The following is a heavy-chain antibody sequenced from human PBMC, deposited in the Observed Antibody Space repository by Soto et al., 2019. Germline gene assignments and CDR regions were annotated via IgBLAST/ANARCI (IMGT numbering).Heavy chain of an antibody. J-gene: IGHJ4*02. Sequence: GGSLRLSCAASGFTFSSYWMTWVRQAPGKGLEWVANIIHDGSERYYVDSVKGRFTISRDNAKNSLYLQMNSLRAEDTAVYYCARGRFWGGYCLFDYWGQGTLVTVSS. CDR2: IIHDGSER. V-gene: IGHV3-7*05. CDR3: ARGRFWGGYCLFDY. D-gene: IGHD3-3*01. CDR1: GFTFSSYW.